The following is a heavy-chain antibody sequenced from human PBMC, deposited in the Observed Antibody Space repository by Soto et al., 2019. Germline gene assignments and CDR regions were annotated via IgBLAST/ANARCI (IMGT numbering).Heavy chain of an antibody. CDR1: GFTFSSYG. CDR3: ARDQGCGYNYGFDY. J-gene: IGHJ4*02. V-gene: IGHV3-33*01. Sequence: QVQLVESGGGVVQPGRSLRLSCGASGFTFSSYGMHWVRQAPGKGLQWVAVIWYDGRNKYYADSVKGRFTISRDNSKNTLYLQMNSLRAEDTAVYYCARDQGCGYNYGFDYWGQGTLVTVSS. CDR2: IWYDGRNK. D-gene: IGHD5-18*01.